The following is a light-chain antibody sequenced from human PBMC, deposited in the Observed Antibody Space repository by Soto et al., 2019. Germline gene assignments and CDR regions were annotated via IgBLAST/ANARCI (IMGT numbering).Light chain of an antibody. CDR2: KAS. J-gene: IGKJ1*01. CDR3: QYYDNYSWT. Sequence: DIQLTQSPSTLSASVGDRVTITCRASQSISVWLTWYQQKPGKAPKFLIYKASNLESGVQSRFSGSGSGTEFTHTISSLQHDDFATYHCQYYDNYSWTFGQGTKVEIK. CDR1: QSISVW. V-gene: IGKV1-5*03.